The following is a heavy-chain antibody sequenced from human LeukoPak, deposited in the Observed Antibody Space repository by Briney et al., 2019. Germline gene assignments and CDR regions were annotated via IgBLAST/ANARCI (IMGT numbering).Heavy chain of an antibody. J-gene: IGHJ4*02. V-gene: IGHV1-69*13. CDR2: IIPIFGTA. CDR1: GGTFSSYA. CDR3: ARDLDYGGSHFDY. Sequence: GASVKVSCKASGGTFSSYAISWVRQAPGQGLEWMGGIIPIFGTANYAQKFQGRVTITADESTSTAYMELSSLRSEDTAVYYCARDLDYGGSHFDYWGQGTLVTVSS. D-gene: IGHD4-23*01.